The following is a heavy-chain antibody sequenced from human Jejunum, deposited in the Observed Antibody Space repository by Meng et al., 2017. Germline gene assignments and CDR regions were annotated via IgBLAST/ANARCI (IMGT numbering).Heavy chain of an antibody. CDR1: GGSIESNNW. CDR2: VYHSGST. Sequence: QVQLQASGPALVKPSGTLSLTCAVSGGSIESNNWWTWIRQPPGQGLEWIGEVYHSGSTHYNPSLQSRVTISIDNSKNRFSLSLNSVTAADTAIYYCARADYVRYFDLWGRGTLVTVSS. J-gene: IGHJ2*01. D-gene: IGHD3-10*02. V-gene: IGHV4-4*02. CDR3: ARADYVRYFDL.